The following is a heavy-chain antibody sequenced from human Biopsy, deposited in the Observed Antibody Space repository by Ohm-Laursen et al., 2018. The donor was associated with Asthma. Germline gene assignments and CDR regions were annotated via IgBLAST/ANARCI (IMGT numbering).Heavy chain of an antibody. CDR2: ISVYNGNT. CDR3: ARAVDYSHYYGIDV. CDR1: GYTLNSAG. Sequence: SVKVSCKTSGYTLNSAGITWVRQAPGQGLEWMGWISVYNGNTKVAQKLQDRVTMITDTSTSTAYMELRSLRSDDTAVYFCARAVDYSHYYGIDVWGQGTTVAVS. J-gene: IGHJ6*02. V-gene: IGHV1-18*01. D-gene: IGHD3-10*01.